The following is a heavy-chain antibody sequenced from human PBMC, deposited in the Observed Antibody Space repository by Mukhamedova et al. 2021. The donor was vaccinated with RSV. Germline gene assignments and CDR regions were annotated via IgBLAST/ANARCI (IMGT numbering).Heavy chain of an antibody. V-gene: IGHV7-4-1*02. D-gene: IGHD3-22*01. J-gene: IGHJ4*02. CDR3: ARDPHYYASSGYRY. Sequence: VRQAPGQGLEWMGGVDTKTGNPIFAQAFTGRFVFSLDSSVKTAYMQISNLQAEDTGVYFCARDPHYYASSGYRYWGQGTLVIVSS. CDR2: VDTKTGNP.